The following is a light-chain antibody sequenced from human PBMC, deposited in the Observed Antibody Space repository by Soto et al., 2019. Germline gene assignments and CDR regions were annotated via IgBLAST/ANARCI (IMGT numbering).Light chain of an antibody. CDR3: QQYNSYPWT. V-gene: IGKV1-5*01. J-gene: IGKJ1*01. CDR1: QGISRW. CDR2: DAS. Sequence: DIQMTQSPSTLSASVGDRVTITCRASQGISRWLAWYQQKSGKAPKFLIYDASSLESGVPSRFSGSGSGTEFTLTISTLQPDDFATYYCQQYNSYPWTFXQGTKVDIK.